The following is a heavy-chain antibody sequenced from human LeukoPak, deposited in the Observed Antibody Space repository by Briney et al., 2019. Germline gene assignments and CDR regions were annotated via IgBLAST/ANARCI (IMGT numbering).Heavy chain of an antibody. J-gene: IGHJ4*02. Sequence: GGSLRLSCAASGFTFSSYGMHWVRQAPGKGLEWVAVISYDVGKKYYADSVKGRFTIPRDNAKNSLDLQMNSLRAEDTAVYYCARYYYDSSGYYQKDYWGQGTLVTVSS. CDR2: ISYDVGKK. CDR3: ARYYYDSSGYYQKDY. D-gene: IGHD3-22*01. V-gene: IGHV3-30*03. CDR1: GFTFSSYG.